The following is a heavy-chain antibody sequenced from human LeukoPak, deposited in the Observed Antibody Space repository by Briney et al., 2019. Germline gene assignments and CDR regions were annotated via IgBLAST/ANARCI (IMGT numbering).Heavy chain of an antibody. CDR2: ISAYNGNT. CDR1: GYTFTSYG. Sequence: ASVKVSCKASGYTFTSYGISWVRQAPGHGLEWMGWISAYNGNTNYAQKLQGRVTMTTDTSTSTAYMELRSLRSDDTAVYYCARDHSSSWYKDYYYGMDVWGQGTTVTVSS. CDR3: ARDHSSSWYKDYYYGMDV. V-gene: IGHV1-18*01. J-gene: IGHJ6*02. D-gene: IGHD6-13*01.